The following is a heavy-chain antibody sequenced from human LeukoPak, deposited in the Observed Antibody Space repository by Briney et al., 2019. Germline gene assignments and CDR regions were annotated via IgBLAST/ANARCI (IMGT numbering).Heavy chain of an antibody. CDR3: ARAGGYCSSTSCYVAWFDP. D-gene: IGHD2-2*01. V-gene: IGHV4-30-2*01. CDR2: IYHSGST. J-gene: IGHJ5*02. CDR1: GGSISSGGYS. Sequence: SETLSLTCAVSGGSISSGGYSWSWIRQPPGKGLEWIGYIYHSGSTYYNPSPKSRVTISVDRSKNQFSLKLSSVTAADTAVYYCARAGGYCSSTSCYVAWFDPWGQGTLVTVSS.